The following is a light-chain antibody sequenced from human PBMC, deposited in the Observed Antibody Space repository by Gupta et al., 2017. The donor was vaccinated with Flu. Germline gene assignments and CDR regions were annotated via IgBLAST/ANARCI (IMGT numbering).Light chain of an antibody. CDR3: QQSYSTPQVT. CDR1: QSISSY. CDR2: AAS. J-gene: IGKJ2*01. Sequence: SSLSASVGDRVTITCRASQSISSYLNWYQQKPGKAPKLLIYAASSLQSGVPSRFSGSGSGTDFTLTISSRQPEDFATYYCQQSYSTPQVTFGQGTKLEIK. V-gene: IGKV1-39*01.